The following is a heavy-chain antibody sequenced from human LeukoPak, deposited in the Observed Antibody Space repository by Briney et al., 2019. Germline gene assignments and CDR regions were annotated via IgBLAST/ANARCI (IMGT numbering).Heavy chain of an antibody. CDR2: INSDGSST. J-gene: IGHJ6*03. V-gene: IGHV3-74*01. CDR3: VRAGGVAIINYYYYMDV. CDR1: GFTFSSNW. Sequence: PGGSLRLSCAASGFTFSSNWMHWVRQAPGKGLVWVSRINSDGSSTSYADSVKGRFTISRDNARNTLYLQMNSLRAKDTAVYYCVRAGGVAIINYYYYMDVWGKGTTVTVSS. D-gene: IGHD3-3*01.